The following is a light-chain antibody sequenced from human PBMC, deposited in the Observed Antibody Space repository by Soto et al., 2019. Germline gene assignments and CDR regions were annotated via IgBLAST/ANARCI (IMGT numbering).Light chain of an antibody. J-gene: IGKJ1*01. Sequence: DIVMTQSPDSLAVSLGERATINCESSQSILYSSNNKNYLAWYQQKPGQPPKLLIYWASTRESGVPDRFSGSGSGTDFTLTISSLQADDVAVYYCQKYYSTPWTCGPGNKVAIK. CDR3: QKYYSTPWT. V-gene: IGKV4-1*01. CDR1: QSILYSSNNKNY. CDR2: WAS.